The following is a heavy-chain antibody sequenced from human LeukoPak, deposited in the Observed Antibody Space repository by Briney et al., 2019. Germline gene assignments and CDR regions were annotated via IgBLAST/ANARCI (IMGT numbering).Heavy chain of an antibody. D-gene: IGHD3-3*01. CDR2: IYYSGST. J-gene: IGHJ5*02. Sequence: SETLSLTCAVYGGSFSGYYWSWIRQPPGKGLEWIGYIYYSGSTNYNPSLKSRVTISVDTSKNQFSLKLSSVTAADTAVYYCARRITIFGVVKSPWFDPWGQGTLVTVSS. CDR1: GGSFSGYY. V-gene: IGHV4-59*01. CDR3: ARRITIFGVVKSPWFDP.